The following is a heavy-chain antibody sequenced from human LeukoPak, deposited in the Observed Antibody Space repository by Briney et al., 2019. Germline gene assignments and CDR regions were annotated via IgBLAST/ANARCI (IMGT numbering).Heavy chain of an antibody. CDR1: AFTFKSYA. J-gene: IGHJ5*01. D-gene: IGHD4-17*01. CDR3: ARGAYGDYDS. Sequence: GGSLRLSCAASAFTFKSYAMSWVRQAPGKGLEWVSAISAGADSTYYADSVQGRFTISRDNSKNTLFLQMSGLRAEDTAVYFWARGAYGDYDSWGQGTLVTVSS. V-gene: IGHV3-23*01. CDR2: ISAGADST.